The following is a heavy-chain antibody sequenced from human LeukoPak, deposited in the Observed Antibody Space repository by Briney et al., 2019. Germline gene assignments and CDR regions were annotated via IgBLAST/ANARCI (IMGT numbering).Heavy chain of an antibody. CDR1: GFTFDDYA. V-gene: IGHV3-9*01. D-gene: IGHD6-19*01. CDR2: ISWNSGSI. J-gene: IGHJ4*02. Sequence: GRSLRLSCAASGFTFDDYAMHWVRQAPGKGLEWVSGISWNSGSIGYADSVKGRFTISRDNAKNSLYLQMNSLRAEDTALYYCAKDYSSGWYYFDYWGQGTLVTVS. CDR3: AKDYSSGWYYFDY.